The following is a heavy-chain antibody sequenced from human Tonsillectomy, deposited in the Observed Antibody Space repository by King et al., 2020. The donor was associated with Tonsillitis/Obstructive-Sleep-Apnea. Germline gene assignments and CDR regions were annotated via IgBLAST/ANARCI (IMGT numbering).Heavy chain of an antibody. CDR2: ISSSSSTI. D-gene: IGHD3-3*01. Sequence: DVQLVESGGGLVQPGGSLRLSCAASGFTFSSYSMNWVRQAPGKGLEWVSYISSSSSTIYYADSVKGRFTISRDNAKNSLYLQMNSLRDEATAVYYCARASAYYDFWSGYPGYYYYYMDVWGKGTTVTVSS. CDR1: GFTFSSYS. V-gene: IGHV3-48*02. CDR3: ARASAYYDFWSGYPGYYYYYMDV. J-gene: IGHJ6*03.